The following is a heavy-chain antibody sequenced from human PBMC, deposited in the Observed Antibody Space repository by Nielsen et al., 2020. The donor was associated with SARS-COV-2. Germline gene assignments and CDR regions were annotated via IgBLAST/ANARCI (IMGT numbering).Heavy chain of an antibody. CDR3: ASSGYSYGYYYFDY. CDR2: IYYSGST. CDR1: GGSISSSSYY. D-gene: IGHD5-18*01. Sequence: SETLSLTCTVSGGSISSSSYYWGWIRQPPGKGLEWIGSIYYSGSTYYNPSLKSRVTISVDTSKNQFSLKLSSVTAADTAVYYCASSGYSYGYYYFDYWGQGTLVTVSS. J-gene: IGHJ4*02. V-gene: IGHV4-39*01.